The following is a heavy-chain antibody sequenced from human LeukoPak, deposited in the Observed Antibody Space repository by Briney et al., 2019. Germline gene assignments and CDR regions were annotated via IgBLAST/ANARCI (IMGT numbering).Heavy chain of an antibody. CDR2: IIPIFGTA. V-gene: IGHV1-69*05. CDR3: ARATGIGCSSTSCRSPAQYYMDV. D-gene: IGHD2-2*01. Sequence: ASVKVSCKASGGTFSSYAISWVRQAPGQGLEWMGGIIPIFGTANYAQKFQGRVTITTDESTSTAYMELSSLRSEDTAVYYCARATGIGCSSTSCRSPAQYYMDVWGKGTTVTVSS. CDR1: GGTFSSYA. J-gene: IGHJ6*03.